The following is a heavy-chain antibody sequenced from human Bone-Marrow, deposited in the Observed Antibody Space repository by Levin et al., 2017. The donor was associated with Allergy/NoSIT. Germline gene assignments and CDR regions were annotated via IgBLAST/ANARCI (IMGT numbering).Heavy chain of an antibody. J-gene: IGHJ4*02. Sequence: ASVKVSCAASGFTFDDYAMHWVRQVPGKGLEWVSFISWEGGNVYYIDSVKGRFTISRDNSKNSLYLQMNSLRAEDTAFYYCAKGLSKYTTSSPFDFWGQGTLVTVSS. D-gene: IGHD6-6*01. CDR2: ISWEGGNV. CDR1: GFTFDDYA. CDR3: AKGLSKYTTSSPFDF. V-gene: IGHV3-43D*03.